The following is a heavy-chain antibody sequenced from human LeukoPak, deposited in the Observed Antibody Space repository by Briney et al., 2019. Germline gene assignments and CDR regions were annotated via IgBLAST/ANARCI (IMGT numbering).Heavy chain of an antibody. J-gene: IGHJ4*02. CDR1: GFTVSSNY. D-gene: IGHD5-18*01. Sequence: PGGSLRLSCAASGFTVSSNYMSWVRQAPGKGLEWVLIIYSGGSTYYADSVKGRFTISRDNSKNTLYLQMNSLRAEDTAVYFCVRVGYSYGYGDWNHFDYWGQGTLVTVSS. V-gene: IGHV3-66*02. CDR2: IYSGGST. CDR3: VRVGYSYGYGDWNHFDY.